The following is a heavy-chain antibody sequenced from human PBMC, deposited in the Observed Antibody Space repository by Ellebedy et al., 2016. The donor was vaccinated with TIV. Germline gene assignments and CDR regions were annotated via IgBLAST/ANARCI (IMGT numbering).Heavy chain of an antibody. CDR1: GFTFSSYG. CDR2: ISYDGSNK. J-gene: IGHJ4*02. V-gene: IGHV3-30*03. Sequence: GGSLRLSCAASGFTFSSYGIHRVRQAPGKGLEWVAVISYDGSNKYYADSVKGRFTISRDNSKNTLYLQMNSLRAEDTAVYYCARDTPIFDYWGQGTLVTASS. CDR3: ARDTPIFDY.